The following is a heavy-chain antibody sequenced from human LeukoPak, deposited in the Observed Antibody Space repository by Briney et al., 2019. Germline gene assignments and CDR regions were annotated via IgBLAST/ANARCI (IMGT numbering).Heavy chain of an antibody. V-gene: IGHV1-18*01. D-gene: IGHD3-9*01. CDR1: GYTFTSYG. Sequence: ASVKVSCKASGYTFTSYGISWVRQAPGQGLEWMGWISAYNGNTNYARKLQGRVTMTTDTSTSTVYMELRSLRSDGTAVYYCALLRYFDWPDGYWGQGTLVTVSS. CDR2: ISAYNGNT. CDR3: ALLRYFDWPDGY. J-gene: IGHJ4*02.